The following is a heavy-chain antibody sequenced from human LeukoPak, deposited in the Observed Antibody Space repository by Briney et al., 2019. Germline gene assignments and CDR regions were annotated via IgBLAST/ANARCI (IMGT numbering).Heavy chain of an antibody. J-gene: IGHJ4*02. Sequence: GGSLRLSCAASGFTFSSYWMSWVRQAPGKGLEWVANIKQDGSEKYYVDSVKGRFTISRDNSKNTLYLQMNSLRAEDTAVYYCAKDYSSSWYAEGDYWGQGTLVTVSS. CDR2: IKQDGSEK. V-gene: IGHV3-7*01. D-gene: IGHD6-13*01. CDR1: GFTFSSYW. CDR3: AKDYSSSWYAEGDY.